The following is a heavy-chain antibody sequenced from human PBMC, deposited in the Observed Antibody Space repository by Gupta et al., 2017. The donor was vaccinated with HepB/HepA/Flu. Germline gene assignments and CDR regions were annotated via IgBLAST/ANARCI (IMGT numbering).Heavy chain of an antibody. J-gene: IGHJ4*02. CDR2: IYPGDSDA. CDR1: ESTFTKYY. Sequence: EVQLVQSGAEVKKRGESLKISCKGSESTFTKYYIGWVRQMPGKGLEWMAIIYPGDSDARYSPSFQGQVTISADKSISTAYLQWSSLKASDTAIYYCVTLFYDTDKNIEGFNYWGQGTLVTVSS. V-gene: IGHV5-51*01. CDR3: VTLFYDTDKNIEGFNY. D-gene: IGHD3-16*01.